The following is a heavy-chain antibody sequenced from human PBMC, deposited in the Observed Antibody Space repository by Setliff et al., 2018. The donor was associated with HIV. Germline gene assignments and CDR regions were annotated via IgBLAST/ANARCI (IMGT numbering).Heavy chain of an antibody. CDR3: ARVKSGTLGGYVDY. CDR1: GGSISSGGYY. CDR2: IYYSGST. Sequence: PSETLSLTCTVSGGSISSGGYYWSWIRQHPGKGLEWIGYIYYSGSTYYNPSLKSRVTISVDTSKNQFSLKLSSVTAADTAVYFCARVKSGTLGGYVDYWGQGTLVTVSS. D-gene: IGHD3-16*01. J-gene: IGHJ4*02. V-gene: IGHV4-31*03.